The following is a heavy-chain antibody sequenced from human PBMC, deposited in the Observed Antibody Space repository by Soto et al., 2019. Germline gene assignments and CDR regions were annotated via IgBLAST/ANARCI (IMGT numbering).Heavy chain of an antibody. CDR2: ISYDGSNK. CDR1: GFTFSSYG. CDR3: AKVYGMDV. J-gene: IGHJ6*02. Sequence: GGSLRLSCAASGFTFSSYGMHWVRQAPGKGLEWVAVISYDGSNKYYADSVKGRFTISRDNPKNTLYLQMNSLRAEDTAVYYCAKVYGMDVWGQGTTVTVSS. V-gene: IGHV3-30*18.